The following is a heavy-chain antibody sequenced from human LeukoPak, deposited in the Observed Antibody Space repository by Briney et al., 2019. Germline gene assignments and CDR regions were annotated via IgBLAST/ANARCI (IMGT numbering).Heavy chain of an antibody. Sequence: SETLSLTCTVSGGSISSSSYYWGWIRQPPGKGLEWIGSIYYSGSTYYNPPLKSRVTISVDTSKNQFSLKLSSVTAADTAVYYCARVRELWADYWGQGTLVTVSS. V-gene: IGHV4-39*07. CDR3: ARVRELWADY. CDR2: IYYSGST. J-gene: IGHJ4*02. D-gene: IGHD1-26*01. CDR1: GGSISSSSYY.